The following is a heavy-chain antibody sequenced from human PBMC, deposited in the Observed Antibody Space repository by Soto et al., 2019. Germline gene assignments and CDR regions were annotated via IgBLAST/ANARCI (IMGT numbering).Heavy chain of an antibody. D-gene: IGHD2-21*02. CDR2: IYWDDDK. V-gene: IGHV2-5*02. J-gene: IGHJ6*02. CDR3: VQSRCGGDCLQSYSSHSYYGLDV. CDR1: GLSLSTTGVG. Sequence: QITLKESGPPLVKPTQTLTLTCTFSGLSLSTTGVGVGWIRQPPGKALEWLALIYWDDDKRYSPSLKSRLTIPKDTSKNQGVLTMTNMDPVDTATYYCVQSRCGGDCLQSYSSHSYYGLDVWGQGTTVTVSS.